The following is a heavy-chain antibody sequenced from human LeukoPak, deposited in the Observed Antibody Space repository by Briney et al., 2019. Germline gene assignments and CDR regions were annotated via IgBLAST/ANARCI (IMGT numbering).Heavy chain of an antibody. D-gene: IGHD6-19*01. J-gene: IGHJ6*04. Sequence: SGGSLRLSCAASGFTFSSYSMNWVRQAPGKGLEWVSSISSSSSYIYYADSVKGRFTISRDSAKNSLYLQMNSLRAEDTAVYYCARERAVAGMDVWGKGTTVTVSS. CDR1: GFTFSSYS. CDR3: ARERAVAGMDV. V-gene: IGHV3-21*01. CDR2: ISSSSSYI.